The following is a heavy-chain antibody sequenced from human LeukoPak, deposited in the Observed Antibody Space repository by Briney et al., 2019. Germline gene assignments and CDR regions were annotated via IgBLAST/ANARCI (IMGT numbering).Heavy chain of an antibody. CDR3: ARAYCSSASCYLDNFYYYMDV. J-gene: IGHJ6*03. V-gene: IGHV3-20*04. CDR1: GFTFDEYV. D-gene: IGHD2-2*01. CDR2: INCYCDAT. Sequence: LAGGSLRLSCAASGFTFDEYVMNWVRQSPGKGLEWLSSINCYCDATHYTDSVAGRFTISRDNAKNSLYLQMNSLRAEDTAFYFCARAYCSSASCYLDNFYYYMDVWGKGTSVIVSS.